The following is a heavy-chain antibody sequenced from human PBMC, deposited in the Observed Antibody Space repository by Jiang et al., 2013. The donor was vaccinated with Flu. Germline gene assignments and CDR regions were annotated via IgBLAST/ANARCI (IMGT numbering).Heavy chain of an antibody. CDR3: ARKICCRELDAFDF. J-gene: IGHJ3*01. CDR1: GYTLTSYY. CDR2: INPSGGST. D-gene: IGHD3/OR15-3a*01. Sequence: VQLVESGAEVKKPGASVRVSCKASGYTLTSYYMHWVRQAPGQGLEWMGIINPSGGSTTYAQKFQGRVTMTRDTSTSTVYMELSSLRSEDTAVYYCARKICCRELDAFDFWGQGTMVTVSS. V-gene: IGHV1-46*01.